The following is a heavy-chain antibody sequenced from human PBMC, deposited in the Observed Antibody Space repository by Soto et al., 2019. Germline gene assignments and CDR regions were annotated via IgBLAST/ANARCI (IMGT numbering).Heavy chain of an antibody. D-gene: IGHD6-13*01. J-gene: IGHJ4*02. CDR3: ARTGYSSSWYGVGYFDY. Sequence: EVQLLESGGGLVQPGGSLRLSCAASGFTFSSYAMSWVRQAPGKGLEWVSAISGSGGSTYYADSVKGRFTISRDNSKNTLYLQSNSLRAEDTAVYYCARTGYSSSWYGVGYFDYWGQGTLVTVSS. V-gene: IGHV3-23*01. CDR2: ISGSGGST. CDR1: GFTFSSYA.